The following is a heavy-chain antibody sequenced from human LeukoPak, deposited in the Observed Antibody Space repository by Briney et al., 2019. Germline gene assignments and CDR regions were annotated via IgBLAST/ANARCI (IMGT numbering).Heavy chain of an antibody. CDR1: GGSISSYY. D-gene: IGHD4-17*01. CDR3: ATVTHYYYYGMDV. V-gene: IGHV4-59*08. J-gene: IGHJ6*02. Sequence: PSETLSLTCTVSGGSISSYYWSWIRQPPGKGLEWIGYIYYSGSTNYNPSLKSRATISVDTSKNQFSLKLSSVTAADTAVYYCATVTHYYYYGMDVWGQGTTVTVSS. CDR2: IYYSGST.